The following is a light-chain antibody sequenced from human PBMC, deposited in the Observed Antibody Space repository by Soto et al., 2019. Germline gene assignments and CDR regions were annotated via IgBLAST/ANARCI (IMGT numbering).Light chain of an antibody. V-gene: IGLV1-40*01. CDR1: SSNIGAGYD. CDR2: SSY. J-gene: IGLJ1*01. Sequence: QSVLTQPPSVSGAPGQRVTISCTGSSSNIGAGYDVHWFQQLPGTAPKLLIYSSYNRPSGGPDRFSGSKSGTSASLAITGLQAEDEADFYCQSYDSSLSGYVFGTGTKLTVL. CDR3: QSYDSSLSGYV.